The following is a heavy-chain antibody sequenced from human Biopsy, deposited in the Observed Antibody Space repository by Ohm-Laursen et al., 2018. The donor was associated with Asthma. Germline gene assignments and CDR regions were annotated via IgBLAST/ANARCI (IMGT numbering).Heavy chain of an antibody. V-gene: IGHV2-5*02. J-gene: IGHJ4*02. Sequence: TQTLTLTSTFSGFSFRTRGVGVAWIRQPPGKALEWLALIYWVDDRRYNPSLRGRLTIAKDPYKNQVVLTMTYLVPGDTATYFCAHGSRYDGVRVSSYNQFDFWGLGTLVTVSS. CDR3: AHGSRYDGVRVSSYNQFDF. CDR1: GFSFRTRGVG. CDR2: IYWVDDR. D-gene: IGHD3-10*02.